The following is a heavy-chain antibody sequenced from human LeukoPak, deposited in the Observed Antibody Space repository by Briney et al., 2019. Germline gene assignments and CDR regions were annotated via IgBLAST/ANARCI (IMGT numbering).Heavy chain of an antibody. Sequence: GGSLRLSCAASEFSVGSNYMTWVRQAPGKGLEWVSLIYSGGSTYYADSVKGRFTISRDNSKNTLYLQMNSLRAEDTAVYYCARGGGSYSNWFDPWGQGTLVTVSS. CDR1: EFSVGSNY. CDR2: IYSGGST. V-gene: IGHV3-66*01. D-gene: IGHD1-26*01. J-gene: IGHJ5*02. CDR3: ARGGGSYSNWFDP.